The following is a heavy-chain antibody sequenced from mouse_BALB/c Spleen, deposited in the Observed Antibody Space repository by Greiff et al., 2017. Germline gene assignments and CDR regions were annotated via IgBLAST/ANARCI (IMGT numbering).Heavy chain of an antibody. CDR3: ARNYDGYDIDY. V-gene: IGHV14-3*02. CDR1: GFNIKDTY. J-gene: IGHJ2*01. Sequence: EVKLVESGAELVKPGASVKLSCTASGFNIKDTYMHWVKQRPEQGLEWIGRIDPANGNTKYDPKFQGKATITADTSSNTAYLQLSSLTSEDTAVYYCARNYDGYDIDYWGQGTTLTVSS. CDR2: IDPANGNT. D-gene: IGHD2-3*01.